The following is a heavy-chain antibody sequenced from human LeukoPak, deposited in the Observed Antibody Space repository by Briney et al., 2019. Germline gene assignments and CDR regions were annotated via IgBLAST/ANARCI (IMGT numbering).Heavy chain of an antibody. V-gene: IGHV3-43*02. CDR1: GFTFDDYA. D-gene: IGHD6-19*01. CDR2: IRGDGSAT. J-gene: IGHJ4*02. CDR3: AKYIGSGWPFDY. Sequence: GGSLRLSCAASGFTFDDYAMHWVRQAPGKGLEWVSLIRGDGSATYYADSVKGRFTISRDNSKNSLYLQMNSLRSGDTALYYCAKYIGSGWPFDYWGQGTLVTVSS.